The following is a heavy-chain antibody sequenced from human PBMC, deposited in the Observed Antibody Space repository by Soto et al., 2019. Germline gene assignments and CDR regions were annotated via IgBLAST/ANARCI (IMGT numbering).Heavy chain of an antibody. CDR3: VKGRGSYEVKFGMDV. CDR1: GFTFDDFA. Sequence: EVQLVESGGGLVQPGRSLRLSCAASGFTFDDFAMHWVRQAPGKGLEWVSGVDWNSGSTAYADSVKGRFTISRDNARNSLYLQMNSLRAEDTVLYYCVKGRGSYEVKFGMDVWGQGTTVTVSS. CDR2: VDWNSGST. D-gene: IGHD6-25*01. V-gene: IGHV3-9*01. J-gene: IGHJ6*02.